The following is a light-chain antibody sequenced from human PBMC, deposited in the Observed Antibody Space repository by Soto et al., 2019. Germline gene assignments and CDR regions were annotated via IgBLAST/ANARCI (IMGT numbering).Light chain of an antibody. V-gene: IGLV2-23*02. CDR2: EVS. J-gene: IGLJ3*02. CDR1: SSDVGRYNL. CDR3: CSYAGTSTYVL. Sequence: QSALTQPASVSGSPGQSITISCAGTSSDVGRYNLVSWYQHHPGTAPKLMIYEVSKRPSGVSDRLSGSKSGNTASLTISGLQAEDEADYYCCSYAGTSTYVLFGGGTKLTVL.